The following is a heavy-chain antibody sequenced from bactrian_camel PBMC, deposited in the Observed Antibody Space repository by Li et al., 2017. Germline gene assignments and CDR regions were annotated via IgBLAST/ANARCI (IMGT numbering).Heavy chain of an antibody. CDR1: GIDFSVLA. Sequence: VQLVESGEGTVQPGGSLRLSCAVSGIDFSVLAWSWVRQAPGKDLEWVSTITNVDRTLYAASVKGRFTISRDDAKNTLYLQLDNLKPDDTGMYYCSNVPLTSLAAGLGARGQGTQVTVSS. CDR2: ITNVDRT. J-gene: IGHJ4*01. V-gene: IGHV3S40*01. D-gene: IGHD5*01.